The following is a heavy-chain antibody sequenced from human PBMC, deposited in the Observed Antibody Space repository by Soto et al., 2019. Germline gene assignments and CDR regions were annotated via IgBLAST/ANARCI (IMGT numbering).Heavy chain of an antibody. CDR2: ISFDGNII. J-gene: IGHJ4*02. Sequence: GGSLRLSCAASYFSLSSYAMHWIRQAPGKGLEWLAVISFDGNIIQYADSVKGRFIISRDNSKNTLYLQMNSLRGDDTAVYYCARTFDTITYYFDYWGQGTLVTVSS. V-gene: IGHV3-30-3*01. CDR3: ARTFDTITYYFDY. CDR1: YFSLSSYA. D-gene: IGHD3-9*01.